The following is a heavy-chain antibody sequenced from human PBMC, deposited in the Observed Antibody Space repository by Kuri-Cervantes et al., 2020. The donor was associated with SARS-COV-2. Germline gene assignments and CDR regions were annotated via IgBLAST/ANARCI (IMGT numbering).Heavy chain of an antibody. V-gene: IGHV4-61*02. Sequence: SETLSLTCTVPGGSISTGDYYWSWIRQPAGKGLEWIGRIYTSGSTNYNPSLTSRVTISVDTSKNQFSLKLSSVTAADTAVYYCAREIRGFSGWFDPWGQGTLVTVSS. CDR1: GGSISTGDYY. CDR2: IYTSGST. D-gene: IGHD2/OR15-2a*01. CDR3: AREIRGFSGWFDP. J-gene: IGHJ5*02.